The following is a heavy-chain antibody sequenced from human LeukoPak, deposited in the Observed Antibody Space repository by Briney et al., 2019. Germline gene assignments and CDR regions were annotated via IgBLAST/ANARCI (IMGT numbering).Heavy chain of an antibody. V-gene: IGHV4-59*01. CDR2: LHYSGST. D-gene: IGHD1-20*01. J-gene: IGHJ4*02. CDR3: ARVGNWNDLDN. Sequence: PSETLSLTCTVSGDSISSYYWSWVRQPPGKGLEWIGYLHYSGSTNYNPSLKSRVTISVDTSKNQFSLKLSSVTAADTAVYYCARVGNWNDLDNWGQGTLVTVSS. CDR1: GDSISSYY.